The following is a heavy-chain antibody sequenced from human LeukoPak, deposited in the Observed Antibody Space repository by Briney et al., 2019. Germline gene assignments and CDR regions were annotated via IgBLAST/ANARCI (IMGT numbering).Heavy chain of an antibody. CDR3: TTGNP. CDR1: GFTFVNVS. J-gene: IGHJ5*02. V-gene: IGHV3-15*01. Sequence: GGSLRLSCLTSGFTFVNVSMSWVRQAPGKGLEWVGLMKSKPEGGTTFYAAPVKDRFSISRDDSRNTLYLQMNSLTIGDTGVYYCTTGNPGGQGTLVPVPS. CDR2: MKSKPEGGTT.